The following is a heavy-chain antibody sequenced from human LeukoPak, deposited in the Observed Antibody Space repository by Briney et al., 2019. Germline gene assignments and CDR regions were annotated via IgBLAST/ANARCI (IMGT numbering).Heavy chain of an antibody. CDR1: GASISSSSSY. V-gene: IGHV4-39*07. J-gene: IGHJ4*02. Sequence: SDTLSLTCTVSGASISSSSSYWGWIRQPPGKGLEWLGNIYSRGNTYYKPSLRSRVTISVDTSKNQFSLKLSSVTAADTAVYYCARDLRYSSSFRSFDYWGQGTLVTVSS. CDR2: IYSRGNT. D-gene: IGHD6-6*01. CDR3: ARDLRYSSSFRSFDY.